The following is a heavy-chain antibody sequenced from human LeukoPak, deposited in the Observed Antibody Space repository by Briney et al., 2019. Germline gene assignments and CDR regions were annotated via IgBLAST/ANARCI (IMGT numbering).Heavy chain of an antibody. V-gene: IGHV1-69*05. CDR3: ARQGLAYSSGWFDY. J-gene: IGHJ4*02. Sequence: GSSVKVSRKASGGTFSSYAISWVRQAPGQGLEWMGGIIPIFGTANYAQKFQGRVTITTDESTSTAYMELSSLRSEDTAVYYCARQGLAYSSGWFDYWCQGTLVTVSS. CDR1: GGTFSSYA. CDR2: IIPIFGTA. D-gene: IGHD6-19*01.